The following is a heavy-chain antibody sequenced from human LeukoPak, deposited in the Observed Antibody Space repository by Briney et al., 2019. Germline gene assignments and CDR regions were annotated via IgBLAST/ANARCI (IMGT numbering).Heavy chain of an antibody. J-gene: IGHJ5*02. CDR3: AKDRFGELLPPTWLDP. CDR1: GFNFGEYA. Sequence: PGGSLRLSCAASGFNFGEYAMHWVRQAPGKDLEWVSGIGWKSEKIVYADSVKGRFTISRDNAKNSLYLEMNSLKPEDSALYYCAKDRFGELLPPTWLDPWGQGTLVTVSS. D-gene: IGHD3-10*01. CDR2: IGWKSEKI. V-gene: IGHV3-9*01.